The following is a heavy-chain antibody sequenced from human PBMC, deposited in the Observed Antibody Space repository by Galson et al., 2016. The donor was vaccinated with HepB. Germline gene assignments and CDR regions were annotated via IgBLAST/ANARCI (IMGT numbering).Heavy chain of an antibody. D-gene: IGHD6-19*01. V-gene: IGHV3-7*03. CDR1: GFTFSDFW. CDR2: INQGGSEI. CDR3: AREILPGPPHSSGWYL. J-gene: IGHJ4*02. Sequence: SLRLSCAASGFTFSDFWMSWVRQAPGKGLEWVANINQGGSEIYYVDSVKGRFTISRDNAKNSLYLQMNSLRADDTAVYYCAREILPGPPHSSGWYLWGQGSLVTVSS.